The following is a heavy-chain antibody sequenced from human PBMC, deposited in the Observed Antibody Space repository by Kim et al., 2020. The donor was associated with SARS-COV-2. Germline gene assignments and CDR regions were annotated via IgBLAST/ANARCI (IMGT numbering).Heavy chain of an antibody. Sequence: ASVKVSCKASGYTFTSYAMHWVRKAPGQRLEWMGWINAGKGNTKYSQKFQGRVTITRDTSASTAYMELSSLRSEDTAVYYCARSPDIVATISLDYWGQGTLVTVSS. V-gene: IGHV1-3*01. D-gene: IGHD5-12*01. CDR3: ARSPDIVATISLDY. J-gene: IGHJ4*02. CDR1: GYTFTSYA. CDR2: INAGKGNT.